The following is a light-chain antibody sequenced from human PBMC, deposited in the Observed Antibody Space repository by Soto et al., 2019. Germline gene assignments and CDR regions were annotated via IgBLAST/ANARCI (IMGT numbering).Light chain of an antibody. J-gene: IGKJ5*01. V-gene: IGKV3-15*01. CDR3: QHYNSWPPVT. CDR1: QSVSIN. CDR2: GAS. Sequence: VLTHARATLRVSPGVRATVSCRARQSVSINFAWYQQTPGQAPRLVIFGASTRATGIPARFSGSGSWTELTLAIRRLHSEGFAVYYCQHYNSWPPVTFGQGTRLEIK.